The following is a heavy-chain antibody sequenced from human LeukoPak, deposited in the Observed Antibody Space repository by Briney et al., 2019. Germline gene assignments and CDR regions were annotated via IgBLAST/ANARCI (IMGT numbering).Heavy chain of an antibody. CDR1: GITFSSYA. J-gene: IGHJ5*02. CDR3: AKHQSSGGTYNWFDP. D-gene: IGHD2-15*01. V-gene: IGHV3-23*01. Sequence: GGSLRLSCAASGITFSSYAMSWVRQAPGKGLEWVSGISGSGVSTYYADSVKGRFTISRDNSKNTLYLQMDSLRAEDTAIYYCAKHQSSGGTYNWFDPWGQGTLVTVSS. CDR2: ISGSGVST.